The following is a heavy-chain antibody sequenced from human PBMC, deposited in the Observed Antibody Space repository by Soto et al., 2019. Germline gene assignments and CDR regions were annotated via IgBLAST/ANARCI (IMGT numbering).Heavy chain of an antibody. J-gene: IGHJ4*02. CDR1: GGSISSYY. D-gene: IGHD1-7*01. CDR3: ARRYGTTFDY. V-gene: IGHV4-59*01. CDR2: IYYIGST. Sequence: TLSLTCTVSGGSISSYYWSWIRQPPVKVLDCIVYIYYIGSTKYNPSLKSRVTISVDTSKNHFSLNLSSVTSADTAVYYCARRYGTTFDYWGQGTLVTVSS.